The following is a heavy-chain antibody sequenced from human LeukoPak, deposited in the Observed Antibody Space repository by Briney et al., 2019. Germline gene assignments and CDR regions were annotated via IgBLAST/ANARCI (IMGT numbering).Heavy chain of an antibody. J-gene: IGHJ4*02. CDR3: ARGYKVTVATFGGFDY. CDR1: GFTFSDYY. V-gene: IGHV4-34*01. D-gene: IGHD3-16*01. Sequence: PGGSLRLSCAASGFTFSDYYMSWIRQAPGKGLEWIGEINHSGSTNYNPSLKSRVTISVDTSKNQFSLKLSSVTAADTAVYYCARGYKVTVATFGGFDYWGQGTLVTVSS. CDR2: INHSGST.